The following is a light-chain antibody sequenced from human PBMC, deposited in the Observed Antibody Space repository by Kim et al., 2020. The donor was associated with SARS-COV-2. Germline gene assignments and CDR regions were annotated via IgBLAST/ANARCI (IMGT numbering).Light chain of an antibody. J-gene: IGKJ4*02. Sequence: ASIGDEVTITCRASQDISNYLVWYQQKPGKVPKRLISRASTLQSGVPSRFSGSGSGTDFTLTVSSLQPEDVATYYCQKDDRAPLTFGGGTKVDIK. CDR3: QKDDRAPLT. CDR2: RAS. V-gene: IGKV1-27*01. CDR1: QDISNY.